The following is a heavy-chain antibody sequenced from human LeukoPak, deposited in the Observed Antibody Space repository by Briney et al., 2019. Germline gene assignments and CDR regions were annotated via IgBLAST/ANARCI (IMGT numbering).Heavy chain of an antibody. Sequence: GGSLRLSCAASGFTFSSYAMHWVRQAPGKGLEWAAVISYDGSNKYYADSVKGRFTISRDNSKNTLYLQMNSLRAEDTAVYYCARDERFLEWLYYYYGMDVWGQGTTVTVSS. V-gene: IGHV3-30-3*01. CDR1: GFTFSSYA. CDR3: ARDERFLEWLYYYYGMDV. D-gene: IGHD3-3*01. J-gene: IGHJ6*02. CDR2: ISYDGSNK.